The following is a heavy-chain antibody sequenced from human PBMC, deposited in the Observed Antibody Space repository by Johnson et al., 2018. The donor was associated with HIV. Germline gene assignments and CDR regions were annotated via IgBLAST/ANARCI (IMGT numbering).Heavy chain of an antibody. V-gene: IGHV3-33*08. J-gene: IGHJ3*02. D-gene: IGHD3-22*01. CDR3: ARSQTMMVDGADAFDI. Sequence: QVQLVESGGGLVQPGGSLRLSCAASGFTFSSYGMHWVRQAPGKGLEWVAFIWYDGSNKYYADSVKGRFTISRDNSKNTLYLQMNSLRAEDPAGYYCARSQTMMVDGADAFDIWGQGTMVTVSS. CDR1: GFTFSSYG. CDR2: IWYDGSNK.